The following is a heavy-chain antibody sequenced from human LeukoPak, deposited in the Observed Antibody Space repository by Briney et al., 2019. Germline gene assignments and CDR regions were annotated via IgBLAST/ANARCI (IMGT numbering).Heavy chain of an antibody. CDR2: IKQDGSEE. CDR3: ARACDMTVCSFDH. J-gene: IGHJ4*02. V-gene: IGHV3-7*01. D-gene: IGHD3-16*01. Sequence: GGSLRLSCAASGFTFSYYWMSWVRQAPGKGLEWVANIKQDGSEEMYVGSVKGRFTISRDNAKNSVYLEMNSLRAEDTAVYYCARACDMTVCSFDHSRQGTLVTVSS. CDR1: GFTFSYYW.